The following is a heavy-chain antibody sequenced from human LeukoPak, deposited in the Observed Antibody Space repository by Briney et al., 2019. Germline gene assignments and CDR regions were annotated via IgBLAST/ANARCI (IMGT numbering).Heavy chain of an antibody. CDR2: INPNSGGT. V-gene: IGHV1-2*02. D-gene: IGHD6-19*01. CDR3: ARDFSGDRKQWLPTSPGSGDDY. J-gene: IGHJ4*02. CDR1: GYTFTGYY. Sequence: ASVKVSCKASGYTFTGYYMHWVRQTPGQGLEWMGWINPNSGGTNYAQKFQGRVTMTRDTSISTAYMELSRLRSDDTAVYYCARDFSGDRKQWLPTSPGSGDDYWGQGTLVTVSS.